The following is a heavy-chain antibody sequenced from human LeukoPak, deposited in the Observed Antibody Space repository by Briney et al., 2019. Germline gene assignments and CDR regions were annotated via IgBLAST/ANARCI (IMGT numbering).Heavy chain of an antibody. CDR3: ARRDCNSFKCFSFDY. V-gene: IGHV1-69*05. J-gene: IGHJ4*02. CDR1: GGTFSSYA. Sequence: SVKVSCKASGGTFSSYAISWVRQAPGQGLEWMGGTIPIFGTANYAQKFQGRVTITTDESTSTAYMELSSLRSEDTAVYYCARRDCNSFKCFSFDYWGQGILVTVSS. CDR2: TIPIFGTA. D-gene: IGHD2/OR15-2a*01.